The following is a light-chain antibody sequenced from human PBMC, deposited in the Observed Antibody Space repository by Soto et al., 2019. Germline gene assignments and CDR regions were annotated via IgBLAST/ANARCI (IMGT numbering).Light chain of an antibody. CDR3: SSYTSSSLHV. CDR1: SSDVGGYNY. Sequence: SALAQPGSVSGSPGQSITISCTGTSSDVGGYNYVSWYQQHPGKVPKLLIYEVSNRPSGVSNRFSGSKSGNTASLTISGLQAEDEADYCCSSYTSSSLHVFGTGTKVTVL. V-gene: IGLV2-14*01. J-gene: IGLJ1*01. CDR2: EVS.